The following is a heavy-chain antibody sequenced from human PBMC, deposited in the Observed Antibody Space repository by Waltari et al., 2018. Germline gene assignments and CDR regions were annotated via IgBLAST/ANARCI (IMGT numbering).Heavy chain of an antibody. CDR3: ARAGGGYDGSHYYYYYGMDV. V-gene: IGHV1-69*13. CDR2: IIPILGTA. D-gene: IGHD5-12*01. Sequence: QVQLVQSGAEVKKPGSSVKVSCKASGGTFSSYAISWVRQAPGQGLEWMGGIIPILGTANYAQKFQGRVTITADESTSTAYMELSSLRSEDTAVYYCARAGGGYDGSHYYYYYGMDVWGQGTTVTVSS. J-gene: IGHJ6*02. CDR1: GGTFSSYA.